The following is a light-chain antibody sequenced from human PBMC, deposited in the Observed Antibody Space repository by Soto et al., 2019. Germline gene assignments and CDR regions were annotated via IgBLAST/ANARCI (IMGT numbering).Light chain of an antibody. CDR3: QHYNSYPYT. Sequence: DILMTQSPSTLSASAGARVTITCRASQTISSWLAWYQQKPGKAPKLLIYDASTLASGAPSRFSGSGSGTEFTLTISSLQPDDFATYYCQHYNSYPYTFGQGTELKIK. J-gene: IGKJ2*01. CDR2: DAS. CDR1: QTISSW. V-gene: IGKV1-5*01.